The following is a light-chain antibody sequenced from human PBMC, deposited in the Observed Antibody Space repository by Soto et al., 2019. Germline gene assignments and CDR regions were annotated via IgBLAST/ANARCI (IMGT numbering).Light chain of an antibody. Sequence: QSVLTQPASVSGSPGQSITISCTGTSSDVGGYNYVSWYQQHPGKAPKLMIYEVSNRPSGVSNRFSGSKSGNTASLTISGLQAEDEADYYCSSYTSSSTLDFGTGTKATVL. CDR1: SSDVGGYNY. CDR2: EVS. V-gene: IGLV2-14*01. CDR3: SSYTSSSTLD. J-gene: IGLJ1*01.